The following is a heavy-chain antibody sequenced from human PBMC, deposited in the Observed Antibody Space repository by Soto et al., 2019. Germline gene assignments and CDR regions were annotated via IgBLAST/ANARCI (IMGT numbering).Heavy chain of an antibody. Sequence: GGSLRLSCAASGFTFSSYAMHWVRQAPGKGLEYVSAISSNGGSTYYANAVKGRFTISRDNSKNTLYLQMGSLRAEDMAVYYCARGPGYYFDYWGQGTLVTVSS. CDR3: ARGPGYYFDY. J-gene: IGHJ4*02. V-gene: IGHV3-64*01. CDR2: ISSNGGST. CDR1: GFTFSSYA.